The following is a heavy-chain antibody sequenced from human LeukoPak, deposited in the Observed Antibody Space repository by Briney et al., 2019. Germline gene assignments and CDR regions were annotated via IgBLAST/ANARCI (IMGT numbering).Heavy chain of an antibody. D-gene: IGHD3-16*01. Sequence: GGSLRLSCAASGFTFSSYVMNWVRQAPGKGLEWVSYISSSGSTIYYADSVKGRFTISRDNAKNSLYLQMNSLRAEDTAVYYCARGSFGTSKLSWGQGTLVTVSS. CDR2: ISSSGSTI. CDR1: GFTFSSYV. J-gene: IGHJ5*02. CDR3: ARGSFGTSKLS. V-gene: IGHV3-48*03.